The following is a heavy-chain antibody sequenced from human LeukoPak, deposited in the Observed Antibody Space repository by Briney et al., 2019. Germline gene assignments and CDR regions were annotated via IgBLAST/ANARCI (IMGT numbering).Heavy chain of an antibody. CDR3: ARGRGGDYVPSRFDY. J-gene: IGHJ4*02. D-gene: IGHD4-17*01. V-gene: IGHV3-23*01. Sequence: GGSLRLSCAVSGFTFSSYAMGWVRQAPGKGLEWVSSISGSGGNTYYADSVEGRFTVSRDNSKNTLYLQMNSLRAEDTALYYCARGRGGDYVPSRFDYWGQGTLVTVSS. CDR2: ISGSGGNT. CDR1: GFTFSSYA.